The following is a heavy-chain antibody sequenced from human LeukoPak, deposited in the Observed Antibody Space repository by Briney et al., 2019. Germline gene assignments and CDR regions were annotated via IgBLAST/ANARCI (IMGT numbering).Heavy chain of an antibody. J-gene: IGHJ5*02. CDR1: GYTFTGYY. D-gene: IGHD3-9*01. CDR3: ARDGGGYDILANNWFDP. CDR2: INPNSGGT. V-gene: IGHV1-2*02. Sequence: VASVKVSCKASGYTFTGYYMHWVRQAPGQGLEWMGWINPNSGGTNYAQKFQGRVTMTRDTSISTAYMELSRLRSDDTAVYYCARDGGGYDILANNWFDPWGQGTLVTVSS.